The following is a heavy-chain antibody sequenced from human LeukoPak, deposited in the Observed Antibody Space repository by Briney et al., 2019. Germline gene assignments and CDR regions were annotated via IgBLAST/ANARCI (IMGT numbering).Heavy chain of an antibody. CDR2: IRSKNYGGTT. CDR1: GFTFGDYA. CDR3: SRGPTQLWLHIGMDV. V-gene: IGHV3-49*04. J-gene: IGHJ6*02. D-gene: IGHD5-18*01. Sequence: KPGRSLRLSCATSGFTFGDYAMSWVRQAPGEGLEWVGFIRSKNYGGTTEYAASVKGRFTISRDDSESIAYLQMDSLKTEDTAVYYCSRGPTQLWLHIGMDVWGQGTTVTVSS.